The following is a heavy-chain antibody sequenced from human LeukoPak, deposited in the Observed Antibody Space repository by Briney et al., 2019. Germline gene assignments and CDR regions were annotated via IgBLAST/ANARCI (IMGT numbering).Heavy chain of an antibody. J-gene: IGHJ4*02. V-gene: IGHV3-7*01. D-gene: IGHD6-19*01. CDR2: IKQDGSEK. CDR3: ARFETVAAKPFEY. CDR1: GFTFSSYW. Sequence: GGSLRLSCAGSGFTFSSYWMTWVRQAPGKGLEWVANIKQDGSEKNYVDSVKGRFTISRDNAKNSLYLQMDSLRAEDTAVYYCARFETVAAKPFEYWGQGALVTVSS.